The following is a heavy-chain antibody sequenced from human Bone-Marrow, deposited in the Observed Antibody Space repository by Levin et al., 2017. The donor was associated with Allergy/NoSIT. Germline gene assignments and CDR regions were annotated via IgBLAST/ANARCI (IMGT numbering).Heavy chain of an antibody. D-gene: IGHD3-3*01. CDR2: ISYDGSNK. CDR3: ARDLAIL. J-gene: IGHJ4*02. Sequence: GESLKISCAASGFTFSSYAMHWVRQAPGKGLEWVAVISYDGSNKYYADSVKGRFTISRDNSKNTLYLQMNSLRAEDTAVYYCARDLAILWGQGTLVTVSS. CDR1: GFTFSSYA. V-gene: IGHV3-30-3*01.